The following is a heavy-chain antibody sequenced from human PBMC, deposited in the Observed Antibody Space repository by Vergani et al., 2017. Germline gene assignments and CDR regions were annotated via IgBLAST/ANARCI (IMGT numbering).Heavy chain of an antibody. CDR2: IYYSGST. J-gene: IGHJ4*02. CDR3: ARLRRQLVHL. Sequence: QVQLQESGPGLVKPSETLSLTCTVSGGSFNTYYWSWIRQSPGKGLELIGYIYYSGSTNYNPSLKSRVTISVDTSKNQFSLKLSSVTAADTAVYYCARLRRQLVHLWGQGTLVTVSS. CDR1: GGSFNTYY. V-gene: IGHV4-59*08. D-gene: IGHD6-6*01.